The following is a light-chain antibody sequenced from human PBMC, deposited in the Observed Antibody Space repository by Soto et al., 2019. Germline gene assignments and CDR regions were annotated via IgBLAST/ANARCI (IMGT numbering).Light chain of an antibody. J-gene: IGKJ1*01. CDR2: EVS. V-gene: IGKV2D-29*01. CDR3: MQAIQPPWT. Sequence: DIVLTQTTLSLSVTPGQPASISCKSSQSLQDRDGKSYLCWYLQRPGQPPRLLIYEVSHRFSGVPDRFSGSGSGTHFTLIISRVEAEDVGVDYCMQAIQPPWTFGQGTKVEI. CDR1: QSLQDRDGKSY.